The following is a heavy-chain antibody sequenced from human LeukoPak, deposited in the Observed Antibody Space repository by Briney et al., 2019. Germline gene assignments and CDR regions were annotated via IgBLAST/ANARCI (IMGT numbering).Heavy chain of an antibody. CDR1: GFTFNKYE. CDR3: ARDGDNGWDFDC. D-gene: IGHD6-19*01. Sequence: GGSLRLSCAASGFTFNKYEVNWVRQAPGKGLEWISYINGRGANIENADSVRGRFTISRDNAKNSLFLQMNSLRAEDTAVYYCARDGDNGWDFDCWGQGTLVTVSS. CDR2: INGRGANI. J-gene: IGHJ4*02. V-gene: IGHV3-48*03.